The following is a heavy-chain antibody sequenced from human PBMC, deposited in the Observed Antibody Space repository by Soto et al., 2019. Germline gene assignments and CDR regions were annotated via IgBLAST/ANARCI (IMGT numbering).Heavy chain of an antibody. V-gene: IGHV3-33*01. CDR2: IWYDGSNK. CDR3: ARDILVPAAIQRNAFDI. Sequence: GGSLRLSCAASGFTFSSYGMHWVRQAPGKGLEWVAVIWYDGSNKYYADSVKGRFTISRDNSKNTLYLQMNSLRAEDTAVYYCARDILVPAAIQRNAFDIWGQGTMVTVSS. CDR1: GFTFSSYG. J-gene: IGHJ3*02. D-gene: IGHD2-2*02.